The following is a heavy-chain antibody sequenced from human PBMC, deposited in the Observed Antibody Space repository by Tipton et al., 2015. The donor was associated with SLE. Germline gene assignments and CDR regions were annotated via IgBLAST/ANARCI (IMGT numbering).Heavy chain of an antibody. CDR1: GFTFGTCA. Sequence: GSLRLSCAASGFTFGTCAMSWVRQAPGRGLEWVSSISDSGGDTYYADSVKGRFTISRDNSKNTLYLQMNGLRTEDTAVYYCAREYRYGSNWGPGTLVTVSS. CDR3: AREYRYGSN. V-gene: IGHV3-23*01. D-gene: IGHD4-17*01. CDR2: ISDSGGDT. J-gene: IGHJ4*02.